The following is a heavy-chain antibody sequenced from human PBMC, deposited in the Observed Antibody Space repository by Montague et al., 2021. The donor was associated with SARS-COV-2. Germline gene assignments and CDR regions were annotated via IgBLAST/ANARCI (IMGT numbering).Heavy chain of an antibody. CDR2: IYYDGST. Sequence: SETLSLTCTVAGDSIRSSRYYWGWIRQPPGRGLEWIGSIYYDGSTYYNPTFKSRVTISVDTSKTQFSLKLSSVTAADTAVYSCARRVHPVVGSGAIDYWGQGTLVTVSS. CDR3: ARRVHPVVGSGAIDY. CDR1: GDSIRSSRYY. D-gene: IGHD2-15*01. V-gene: IGHV4-39*01. J-gene: IGHJ4*02.